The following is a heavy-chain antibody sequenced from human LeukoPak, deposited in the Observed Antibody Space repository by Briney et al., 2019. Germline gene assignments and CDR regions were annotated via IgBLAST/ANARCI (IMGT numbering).Heavy chain of an antibody. D-gene: IGHD4-17*01. CDR1: GFAFSDYY. CDR2: ISSSGSTI. J-gene: IGHJ4*02. Sequence: KPGGSLRLSCAASGFAFSDYYMSWIRQAPGKGLEWVSYISSSGSTIYYADSVKGRFTISRDNSENTLYLQMNSLRAEDTAVYYCAKDKGLHYGDYPFDYWGQGTLVTVSS. CDR3: AKDKGLHYGDYPFDY. V-gene: IGHV3-11*01.